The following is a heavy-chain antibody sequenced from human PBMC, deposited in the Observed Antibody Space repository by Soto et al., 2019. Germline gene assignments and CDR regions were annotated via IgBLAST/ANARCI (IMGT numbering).Heavy chain of an antibody. D-gene: IGHD4-17*01. CDR2: ISAYNGNT. CDR3: ASYGVYVDAFEV. CDR1: GYTFTSYV. Sequence: ASVKVSCKASGYTFTSYVISWVRQAPGQGLEWMGWISAYNGNTNYAQKLQGRVTMTTDTSTSTAYMELRSLRSDDTAVYYCASYGVYVDAFEVWGQGTMVTVSS. J-gene: IGHJ3*01. V-gene: IGHV1-18*01.